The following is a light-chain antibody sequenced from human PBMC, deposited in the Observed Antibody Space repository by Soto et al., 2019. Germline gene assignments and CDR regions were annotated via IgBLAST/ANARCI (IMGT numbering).Light chain of an antibody. V-gene: IGLV1-44*01. CDR3: AAWDACLNGYV. J-gene: IGLJ1*01. Sequence: QSVLTHAPSASGTPGQRVTISCSGSSSNIGSGAVNWFQQLQGTTPKVLIYGSYQRPSGVPYRFSGHKSGTSAYLAISGLQSEVEADYYCAAWDACLNGYVFGTGTMVTVL. CDR2: GSY. CDR1: SSNIGSGA.